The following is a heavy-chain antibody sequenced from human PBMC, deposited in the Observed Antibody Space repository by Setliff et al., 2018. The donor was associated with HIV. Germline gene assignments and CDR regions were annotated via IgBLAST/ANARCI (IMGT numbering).Heavy chain of an antibody. J-gene: IGHJ4*02. CDR2: FTNRGST. V-gene: IGHV4-61*02. CDR1: GGSMNSENNH. D-gene: IGHD5-18*01. Sequence: SSETLSLTCTVSGGSMNSENNHWGWFRQPAGKGLEWIGRFTNRGSTDYNPSLKSRVTISIDRSRNQFSLKLSAVTAADTAVYFCARDPSDGYGHFDYWGQGAQVTVSS. CDR3: ARDPSDGYGHFDY.